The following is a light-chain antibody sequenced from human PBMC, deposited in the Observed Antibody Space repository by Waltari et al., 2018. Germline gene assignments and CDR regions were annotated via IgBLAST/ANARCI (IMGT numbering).Light chain of an antibody. CDR2: HPS. CDR3: QKYDVLPAT. V-gene: IGKV3-20*01. Sequence: EIVLTQSPGTLSLSPGERATLSCRASQGVGKYLAWYQQRPGQAPRLLLYHPSIRATGIPDRFSGSGFGTDFSLTISRLEPEDFAVYYCQKYDVLPATFGQGTTVEIK. J-gene: IGKJ1*01. CDR1: QGVGKY.